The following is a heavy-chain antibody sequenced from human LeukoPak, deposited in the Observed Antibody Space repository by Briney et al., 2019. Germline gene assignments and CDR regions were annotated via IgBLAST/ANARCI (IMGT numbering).Heavy chain of an antibody. V-gene: IGHV3-7*03. CDR2: IKQDGSEK. CDR1: GFTFSSRDW. D-gene: IGHD5/OR15-5a*01. Sequence: GGSLRLSCVASGFTFSSRDWMTWVRQAPGKGLEWVANIKQDGSEKNYVDSVKGRFTISRDNAKNTLYLQMNSLRGEDTAVYYCARLDMVSAEAFDVWGQGTMVSVSS. J-gene: IGHJ3*01. CDR3: ARLDMVSAEAFDV.